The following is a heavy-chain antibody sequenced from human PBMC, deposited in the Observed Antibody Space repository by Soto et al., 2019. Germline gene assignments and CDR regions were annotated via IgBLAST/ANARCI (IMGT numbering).Heavy chain of an antibody. J-gene: IGHJ4*02. Sequence: QVQLVESGGGVVQPGMSLRLSCAAPGFIFNEYGMHWVRQAPGKGLEWVAVIWYDGSNKYYADSVKGRFTISRDNSKNTMSLQMNNLRAEDTAVYYCARWGCSGTNCNLNQRSYDLWGQGTLVTVSS. CDR1: GFIFNEYG. D-gene: IGHD2-15*01. CDR2: IWYDGSNK. CDR3: ARWGCSGTNCNLNQRSYDL. V-gene: IGHV3-33*03.